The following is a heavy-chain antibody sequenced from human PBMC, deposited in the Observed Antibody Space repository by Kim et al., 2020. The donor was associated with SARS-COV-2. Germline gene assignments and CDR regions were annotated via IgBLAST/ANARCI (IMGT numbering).Heavy chain of an antibody. J-gene: IGHJ4*02. CDR2: IIAGNGDT. CDR1: GYTFTTFA. Sequence: ASVKVSCKASGYTFTTFAVQWVRQATGQRLEWLGWIIAGNGDTKYSKKFQGRVTITRDTSTTTAYMEISSLRSEDTAVYYCAREATVAGTLGYWGQGTLV. D-gene: IGHD6-13*01. CDR3: AREATVAGTLGY. V-gene: IGHV1-3*01.